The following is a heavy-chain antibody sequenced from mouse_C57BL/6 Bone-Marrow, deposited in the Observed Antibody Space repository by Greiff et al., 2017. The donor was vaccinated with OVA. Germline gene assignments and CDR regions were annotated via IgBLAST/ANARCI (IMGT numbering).Heavy chain of an antibody. CDR3: AITTGVCWYFDV. Sequence: VQLQQSGAELARPGASVKLSCKASGYTFTSYCISWVKQRTGQGLEWIGEIYPRSGNTYYNEKFKGKATLTADKSSSTAYMELRSLTSEDSAVYSCAITTGVCWYFDVWGKGTTVTVSS. CDR2: IYPRSGNT. V-gene: IGHV1-81*01. J-gene: IGHJ1*03. D-gene: IGHD1-1*01. CDR1: GYTFTSYC.